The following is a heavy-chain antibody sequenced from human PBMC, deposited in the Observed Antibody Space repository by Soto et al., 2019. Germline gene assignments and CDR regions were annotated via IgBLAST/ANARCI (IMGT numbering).Heavy chain of an antibody. V-gene: IGHV1-18*01. CDR3: ARASSGSYFGWFEP. CDR2: ISAYNGNT. J-gene: IGHJ5*02. Sequence: QVQLVQSGDEVKKPGASVKVSCKASGYTFTSYGISWVRQAPGQGMEWMGWISAYNGNTNYAQKLQGRVTRTTDTHTSTAYMELRSLRSDDTALYYCARASSGSYFGWFEPWGQGTLVTVSS. CDR1: GYTFTSYG. D-gene: IGHD1-26*01.